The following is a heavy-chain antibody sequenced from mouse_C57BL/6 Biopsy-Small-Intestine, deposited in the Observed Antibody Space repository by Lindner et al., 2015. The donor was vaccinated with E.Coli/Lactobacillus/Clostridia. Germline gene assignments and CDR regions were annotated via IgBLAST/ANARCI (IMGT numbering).Heavy chain of an antibody. CDR3: ARGHSNYGGFDY. Sequence: VQLQESGPVLVKPGASVKMSCKASGHTFTDYYMNWVKQSHGKSLEWIGVINPYNDGTSYNQKFQGKATLTVDKSSRTAYMELNSLTSEDSAVYYCARGHSNYGGFDYLGPRHHSHSLL. V-gene: IGHV1-19*01. D-gene: IGHD2-5*01. CDR1: GHTFTDYY. J-gene: IGHJ2*01. CDR2: INPYNDGT.